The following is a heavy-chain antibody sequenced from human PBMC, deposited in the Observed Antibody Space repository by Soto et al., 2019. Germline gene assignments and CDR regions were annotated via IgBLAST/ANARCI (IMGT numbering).Heavy chain of an antibody. CDR1: GYSFTSYG. Sequence: QVQLVQSGAEVKKPGASVKVSCKASGYSFTSYGISWVRQAPGQGLEWMGWISAYNGDTNYAQKLQARVTLTRDTSTSTAYMELRSLRSADKAVSYCVSRATRDYWGQGTLVTVSS. CDR2: ISAYNGDT. J-gene: IGHJ4*02. V-gene: IGHV1-18*01. CDR3: VSRATRDY.